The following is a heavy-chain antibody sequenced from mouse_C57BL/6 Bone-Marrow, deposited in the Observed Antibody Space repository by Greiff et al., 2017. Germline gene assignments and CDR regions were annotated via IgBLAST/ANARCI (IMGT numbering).Heavy chain of an antibody. D-gene: IGHD1-1*01. Sequence: QVQLQQSGAELVRPGTSVKVSCKASGYAFTNYLIEWVKQRPGQGLEWIGVINPGSGGNNYNEKFKGKATLTADKSSSTAYMQLSSLTSEDSAVYFCARELLRYRYFDVWGTGTTVTVSS. V-gene: IGHV1-54*01. CDR3: ARELLRYRYFDV. CDR2: INPGSGGN. J-gene: IGHJ1*03. CDR1: GYAFTNYL.